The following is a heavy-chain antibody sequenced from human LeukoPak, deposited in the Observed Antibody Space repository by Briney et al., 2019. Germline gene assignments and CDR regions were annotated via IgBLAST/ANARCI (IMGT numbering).Heavy chain of an antibody. CDR2: IGSSSSYI. CDR1: GFTFSSYS. D-gene: IGHD3-22*01. V-gene: IGHV3-21*01. CDR3: ARDGHYYDNTGYFPHY. Sequence: GGSLRLSCAASGFTFSSYSMNWVRQAPGKGLEWVSSIGSSSSYIYYADSVKGRFTISRDNAKNSLYLQMNSLRAEDTAVYYCARDGHYYDNTGYFPHYWGQGTLVTVSS. J-gene: IGHJ4*02.